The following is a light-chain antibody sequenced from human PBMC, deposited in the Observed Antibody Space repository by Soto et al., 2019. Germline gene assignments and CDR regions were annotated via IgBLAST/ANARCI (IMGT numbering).Light chain of an antibody. J-gene: IGKJ5*01. Sequence: EIVLTQSPATLSLSPGERATLSCGASQSVSSYLAWYQQKPGQAPRLLIYDASNRATGIPARFSGSGSGTDFTLTISSLEPEDFAVYYCQQRSNWITFGQGTRLE. CDR2: DAS. V-gene: IGKV3-11*01. CDR3: QQRSNWIT. CDR1: QSVSSY.